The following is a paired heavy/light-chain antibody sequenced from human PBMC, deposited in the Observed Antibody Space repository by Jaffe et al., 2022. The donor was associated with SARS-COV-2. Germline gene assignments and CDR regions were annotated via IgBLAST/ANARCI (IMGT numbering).Heavy chain of an antibody. J-gene: IGHJ2*01. V-gene: IGHV3-48*01. D-gene: IGHD1-1*01. Sequence: EVQLEESGGGLVQPGGSLRLSCVASGFALSIYSMNWLRQAPGKGLEWITYIDSGGDIIYYADSVKGRFTISRDNAKNSLYLQMNSLRAEDTAVYHCARDRREPYWYFDLWGRGTLVTVSS. CDR1: GFALSIYS. CDR3: ARDRREPYWYFDL. CDR2: IDSGGDII.
Light chain of an antibody. V-gene: IGKV3-20*01. CDR1: QTISATY. CDR2: GIS. J-gene: IGKJ4*01. Sequence: EIVLTQSPGTLSLSPGERATLSCRASQTISATYLAWYQQKPGQAPRLLIYGISTRATGIPNRFSGSGSGTDFTLTISTLEPEDFAVYFCQHYTGSPLTFGRGTKVEVK. CDR3: QHYTGSPLT.